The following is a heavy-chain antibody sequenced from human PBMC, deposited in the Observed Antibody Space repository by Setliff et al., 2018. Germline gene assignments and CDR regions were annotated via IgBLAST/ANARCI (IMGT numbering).Heavy chain of an antibody. Sequence: PGGSLRLSCAASGFTVSSFSMHWVRQVPGKGLEFVASITSDGGSSYYANPVKGRFVISRDNSKNTLSLHMDSLRADDMALYYCARVSEYSNYRDFWGQGSLVTVSS. CDR3: ARVSEYSNYRDF. CDR1: GFTVSSFS. CDR2: ITSDGGSS. V-gene: IGHV3-64*01. D-gene: IGHD6-6*01. J-gene: IGHJ4*02.